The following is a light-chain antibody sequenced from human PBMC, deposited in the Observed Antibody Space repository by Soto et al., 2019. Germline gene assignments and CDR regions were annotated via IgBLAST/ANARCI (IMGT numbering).Light chain of an antibody. J-gene: IGKJ3*01. V-gene: IGKV3-11*01. CDR1: QSVNIY. CDR2: DAS. Sequence: EIVLTQSPGTLSLSPGERATLSCRASQSVNIYLAWYQQKPGQAPRLLIYDASNRATGIPARFSGSGSGTDFTLTISSLEPEDFAVYYCQQRSNWPPLFTFGPGTKVDIK. CDR3: QQRSNWPPLFT.